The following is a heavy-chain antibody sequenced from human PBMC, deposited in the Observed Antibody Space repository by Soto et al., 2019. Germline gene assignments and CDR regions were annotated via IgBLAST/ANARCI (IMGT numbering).Heavy chain of an antibody. D-gene: IGHD5-12*01. CDR3: ASWGFIVATNGYFEL. Sequence: EAQLVESGGGLVQPGGSLRLSCAASGFTFSSYWMSWVRQAPGKGLEWVANIKQDGNEESYVDSVKGRFTNSRDNTKNSLFLQMNSLRAEDTDVYYCASWGFIVATNGYFELWGRGTLVTVSS. J-gene: IGHJ2*01. CDR1: GFTFSSYW. V-gene: IGHV3-7*01. CDR2: IKQDGNEE.